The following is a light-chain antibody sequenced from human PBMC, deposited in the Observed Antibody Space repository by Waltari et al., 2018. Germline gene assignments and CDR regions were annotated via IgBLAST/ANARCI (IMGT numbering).Light chain of an antibody. CDR3: MQALQPPLS. Sequence: EIVLTQSPLSLPVTPGEPASMSCRSSQTLLCRNGFPSLDWFVQKPGQSPQLLVSLGSSRASGVTDRFSASGSGTDFTLEITRVEPEDVGIYYCMQALQPPLSFGGGTKVEI. V-gene: IGKV2-28*01. J-gene: IGKJ4*01. CDR1: QTLLCRNGFPS. CDR2: LGS.